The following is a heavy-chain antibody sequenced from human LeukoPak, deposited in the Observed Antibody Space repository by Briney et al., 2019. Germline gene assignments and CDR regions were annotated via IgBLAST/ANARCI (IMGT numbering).Heavy chain of an antibody. CDR1: GGSISSGGYY. CDR2: IYYSGST. J-gene: IGHJ6*02. V-gene: IGHV4-31*03. Sequence: PSQTLSLTCTVSGGSISSGGYYWNWIRQHPGKGLEWIGYIYYSGSTYYNPSLKSRVTISVDTSENQFSLMLTFVAAADTAVYSCARTYYYDSSGYYYYHGMDVWGQGTTVTVSS. D-gene: IGHD3-22*01. CDR3: ARTYYYDSSGYYYYHGMDV.